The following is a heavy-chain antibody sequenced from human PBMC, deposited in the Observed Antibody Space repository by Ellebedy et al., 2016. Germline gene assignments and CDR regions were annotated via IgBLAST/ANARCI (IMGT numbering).Heavy chain of an antibody. J-gene: IGHJ3*02. Sequence: GESLKISXAASGFTFSGYWMSWVRQAPGKGPEWVANMNQDGSEKYYVDSVKGRFTISRDNAKNSLDLQMNSLRAEDTAVYFCARDSHSCKGCAFDIWGQGTMVTVSS. CDR3: ARDSHSCKGCAFDI. D-gene: IGHD2-2*01. CDR2: MNQDGSEK. CDR1: GFTFSGYW. V-gene: IGHV3-7*01.